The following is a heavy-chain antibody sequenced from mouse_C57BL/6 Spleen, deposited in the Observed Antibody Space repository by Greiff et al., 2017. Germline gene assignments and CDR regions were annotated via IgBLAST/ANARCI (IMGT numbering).Heavy chain of an antibody. J-gene: IGHJ4*01. CDR3: ARPYDYEDYYAMDY. D-gene: IGHD2-4*01. Sequence: QVQLQQSGAELARPGASVKMSCKASGYTFTSYTMHWVKQRPGQGLEWIGYINPSSGYTKYNQKFKDKATLTADKSSSTAYMQLSSLTSEDSAVYYCARPYDYEDYYAMDYWGQGTSVTVSS. V-gene: IGHV1-4*01. CDR2: INPSSGYT. CDR1: GYTFTSYT.